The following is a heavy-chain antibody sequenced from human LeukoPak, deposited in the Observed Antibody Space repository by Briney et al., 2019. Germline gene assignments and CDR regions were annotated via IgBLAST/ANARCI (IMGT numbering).Heavy chain of an antibody. CDR2: IYYSGST. CDR3: ARLSVKGAGYSSGWNH. CDR1: GGSVSSDNSS. J-gene: IGHJ5*02. Sequence: SETLSLTCTVSGGSVSSDNSSWNWIRQPPGKGLEWIGYIYYSGSTDYNPSLKSRVTISVDTSKNQFSLKLSSVTAADTAVYYCARLSVKGAGYSSGWNHWGQGTLVTVSS. V-gene: IGHV4-61*01. D-gene: IGHD6-19*01.